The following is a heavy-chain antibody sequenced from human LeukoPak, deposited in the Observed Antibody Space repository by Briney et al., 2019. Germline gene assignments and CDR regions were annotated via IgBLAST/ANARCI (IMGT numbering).Heavy chain of an antibody. J-gene: IGHJ4*02. Sequence: GGSLRLSCAASRFTFSNYWMHWVRQVPGKGLVWVSRINDDGSFTTYADSVKGRFTISRDNAKNTLYLQMNSLRAEDTAVYYCTREILAAGKTLTYWGQGSLITVSS. D-gene: IGHD6-13*01. CDR1: RFTFSNYW. V-gene: IGHV3-74*01. CDR2: INDDGSFT. CDR3: TREILAAGKTLTY.